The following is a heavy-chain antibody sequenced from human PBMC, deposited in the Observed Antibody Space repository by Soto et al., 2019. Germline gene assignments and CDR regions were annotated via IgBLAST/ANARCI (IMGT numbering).Heavy chain of an antibody. D-gene: IGHD2-2*01. CDR3: AKDRCSSTSCQLTRVGMDV. J-gene: IGHJ6*02. Sequence: GGSLRLSCAASGFTFSSYGMHWVRQAPGKGLEWVAVISYDGSNKYYADSVKGRFTISRDNSKNTLYLQMNSLRAEDTAVYYCAKDRCSSTSCQLTRVGMDVWGQGTTVTVSS. CDR2: ISYDGSNK. V-gene: IGHV3-30*18. CDR1: GFTFSSYG.